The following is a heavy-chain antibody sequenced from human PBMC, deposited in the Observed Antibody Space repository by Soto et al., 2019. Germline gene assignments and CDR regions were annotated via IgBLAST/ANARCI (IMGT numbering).Heavy chain of an antibody. D-gene: IGHD3-10*01. Sequence: GGSLRLSCAASGFTFSSYGMHWVRQAPGKGLEWVAVISYDGSNKYYADSVKGRFTISRDNSKNTLYLQMNSLRAEDTAVYYCAKDGLLWFGDKTHYMDVWGKGTTVTVSS. CDR3: AKDGLLWFGDKTHYMDV. CDR1: GFTFSSYG. V-gene: IGHV3-30*18. J-gene: IGHJ6*03. CDR2: ISYDGSNK.